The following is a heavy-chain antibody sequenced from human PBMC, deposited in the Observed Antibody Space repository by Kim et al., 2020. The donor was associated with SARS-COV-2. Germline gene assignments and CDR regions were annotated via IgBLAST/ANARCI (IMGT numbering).Heavy chain of an antibody. J-gene: IGHJ3*02. D-gene: IGHD1-26*01. V-gene: IGHV4-39*07. Sequence: SRKSRVTISVDTSKNQFSLKLSSVTAADTAVYYCARSGLGASAPADAFDIWGQGTMVTVSS. CDR3: ARSGLGASAPADAFDI.